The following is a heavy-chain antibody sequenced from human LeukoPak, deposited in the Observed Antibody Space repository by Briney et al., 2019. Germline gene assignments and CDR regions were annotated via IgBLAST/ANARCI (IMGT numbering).Heavy chain of an antibody. CDR2: IIPIFGTA. CDR1: GGTFSSYA. J-gene: IGHJ4*02. V-gene: IGHV1-69*01. CDR3: VRDRSLGFLEWAYY. Sequence: SVKVSCKASGGTFSSYAISWVRQAPGQGLEWMGGIIPIFGTANYAQKFQGRVTITADESTSTAYMELSSLRSEDTAVYYCVRDRSLGFLEWAYYWGQGTLVTVSS. D-gene: IGHD3-3*01.